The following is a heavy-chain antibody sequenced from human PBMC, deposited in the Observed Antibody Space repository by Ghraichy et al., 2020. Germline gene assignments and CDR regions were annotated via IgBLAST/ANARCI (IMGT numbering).Heavy chain of an antibody. Sequence: GGSLRLSCAASGFTLTSAAMSWVRQAPGKRLEWVSAISDRGDQKYYADSVEGRFTISRASSRNTVYLEMHSLRVEDTAVYYCAKDEISGYRRRLDPWGPGTLVTVSS. CDR1: GFTLTSAA. CDR3: AKDEISGYRRRLDP. J-gene: IGHJ5*02. D-gene: IGHD5-18*01. CDR2: ISDRGDQK. V-gene: IGHV3-23*01.